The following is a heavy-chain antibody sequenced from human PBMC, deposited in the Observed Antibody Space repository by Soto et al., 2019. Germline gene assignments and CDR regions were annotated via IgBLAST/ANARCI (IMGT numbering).Heavy chain of an antibody. Sequence: QVQLVQSGAEVKKPGASVKVSCKPSGYTFTSYDINWVRQATGQRLEWMGWMNPNSGNTGYAQKFQGRVTMTRNTSISTAYMELSSLRSEDTAVYYCARVGYYYDSSGYYLSFDYWGQGTLVTVSS. CDR3: ARVGYYYDSSGYYLSFDY. D-gene: IGHD3-22*01. V-gene: IGHV1-8*01. J-gene: IGHJ4*02. CDR2: MNPNSGNT. CDR1: GYTFTSYD.